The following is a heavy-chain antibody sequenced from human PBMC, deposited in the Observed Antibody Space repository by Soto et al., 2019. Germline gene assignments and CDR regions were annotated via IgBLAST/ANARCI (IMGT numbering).Heavy chain of an antibody. J-gene: IGHJ4*02. V-gene: IGHV1-69*13. D-gene: IGHD3-22*01. CDR2: IIPIFGTA. CDR3: ARPKDYDDCLDL. CDR1: GGTFSSYA. Sequence: SVKVSCKASGGTFSSYAISWVRQAPGQGLEWMGGIIPIFGTANYAQKFQGRVTITADESTSTAYMELSSLISEDTAVYYCARPKDYDDCLDLWGQGTLVTVSS.